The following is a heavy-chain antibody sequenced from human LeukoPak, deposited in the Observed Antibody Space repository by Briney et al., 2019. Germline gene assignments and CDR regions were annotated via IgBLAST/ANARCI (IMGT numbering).Heavy chain of an antibody. J-gene: IGHJ3*02. D-gene: IGHD3-10*01. CDR1: GGSISSSSHY. CDR3: TRGRGDGGSFDI. Sequence: SETLSLTCTVSGGSISSSSHYWGWIRQPPGKGLEWIGNIFYKGDTYYNPSLKSRATISVDTSKNQFSLKLSSVTAADTAMYYCTRGRGDGGSFDIWGQGTMVTVSS. CDR2: IFYKGDT. V-gene: IGHV4-39*07.